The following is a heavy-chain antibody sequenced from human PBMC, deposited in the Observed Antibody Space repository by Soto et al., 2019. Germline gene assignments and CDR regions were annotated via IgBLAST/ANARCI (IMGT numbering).Heavy chain of an antibody. J-gene: IGHJ4*02. CDR2: ISGSGGST. Sequence: LRLSCAASGFTFSSYAMSWVRQAPGKGLEWVSAISGSGGSTYYADSVKGRFTISRDNSKNTLYLQMNSLRAEDTAVYYCAKDAIDFWSGYYTAPMFFDYWGQGTLVTVSS. CDR1: GFTFSSYA. CDR3: AKDAIDFWSGYYTAPMFFDY. V-gene: IGHV3-23*01. D-gene: IGHD3-3*01.